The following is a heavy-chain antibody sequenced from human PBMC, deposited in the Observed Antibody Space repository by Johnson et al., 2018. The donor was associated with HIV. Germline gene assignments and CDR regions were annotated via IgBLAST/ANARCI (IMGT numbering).Heavy chain of an antibody. D-gene: IGHD3-10*01. CDR3: ARDSVLGFRGFWPHDAFDI. V-gene: IGHV3-30-3*01. CDR1: GFSFSDSA. J-gene: IGHJ3*02. CDR2: ISFDGSTI. Sequence: QMLLVESGGGVVQPGRSLRLSCAASGFSFSDSAMHWVRQAPGKGLEWVAVISFDGSTIYYANSVEGRFTISRDNSRDTLSLQMNSLRVEDTALYYCARDSVLGFRGFWPHDAFDIWGQGTMVTVSS.